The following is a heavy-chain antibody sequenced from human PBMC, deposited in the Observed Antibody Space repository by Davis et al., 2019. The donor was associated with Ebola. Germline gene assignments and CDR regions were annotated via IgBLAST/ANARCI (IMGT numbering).Heavy chain of an antibody. V-gene: IGHV3-23*01. D-gene: IGHD3-16*02. CDR1: GFTFSFYA. J-gene: IGHJ4*02. CDR2: ITASGGST. CDR3: AKDILITFGGILVTCGGFDY. Sequence: GESLKISCAASGFTFSFYAMNWVRQAPGKGLEWVSVITASGGSTYYADSMKGRFTISRDNSKNTQYLQMNSLRAEDTAVYYCAKDILITFGGILVTCGGFDYWGQGTLVTVSS.